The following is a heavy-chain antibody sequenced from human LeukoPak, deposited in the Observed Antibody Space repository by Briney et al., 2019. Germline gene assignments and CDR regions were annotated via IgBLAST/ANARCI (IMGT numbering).Heavy chain of an antibody. CDR2: INPNSGGT. CDR1: GNTFTGYY. J-gene: IGHJ4*02. Sequence: ASVTVSCKASGNTFTGYYMHWVRQAPGQGLEWMGWINPNSGGTNYAQKFQGRVTMTRDTSISTAYMELSRLRSDDTAVYYCATSSPLSVAVAGYWGQGTLVTVSS. CDR3: ATSSPLSVAVAGY. V-gene: IGHV1-2*02. D-gene: IGHD6-19*01.